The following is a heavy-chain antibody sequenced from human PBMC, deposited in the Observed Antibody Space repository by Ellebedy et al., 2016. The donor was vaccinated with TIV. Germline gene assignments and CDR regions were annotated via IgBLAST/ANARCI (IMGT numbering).Heavy chain of an antibody. CDR3: ARGRPYLSDALDI. J-gene: IGHJ3*02. D-gene: IGHD2-2*01. V-gene: IGHV4-34*01. CDR1: SGYFKGYS. Sequence: MPSETLSLTCAVYSGYFKGYSWSWILQPPGQGLEWIGEISQSGSTNYNPSLKSRVSLSEDTSKKQFSLRLTSVTAADTAGYYCARGRPYLSDALDIWGQGTMVTVSS. CDR2: ISQSGST.